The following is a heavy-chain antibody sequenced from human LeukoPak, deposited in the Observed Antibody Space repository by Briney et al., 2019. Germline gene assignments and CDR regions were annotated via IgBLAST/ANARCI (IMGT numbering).Heavy chain of an antibody. Sequence: PSETLSLTCTVSGGSISSGGYYWSWIRQPPGKGLEWIGYIYHSGSTYYNPSLKSRVTISVDRSRNQFSLKLTSMTAADTAVYFCARRYHAGTLFDYWGQGTLVTVSS. CDR3: ARRYHAGTLFDY. CDR1: GGSISSGGYY. D-gene: IGHD2/OR15-2a*01. J-gene: IGHJ4*02. V-gene: IGHV4-30-2*01. CDR2: IYHSGST.